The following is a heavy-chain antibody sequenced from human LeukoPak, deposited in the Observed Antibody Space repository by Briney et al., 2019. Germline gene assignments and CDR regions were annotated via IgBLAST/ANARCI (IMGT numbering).Heavy chain of an antibody. D-gene: IGHD1-26*01. CDR2: INHSGST. V-gene: IGHV4-34*01. CDR3: ARHGNWSGLEFDY. Sequence: SETLSLTCAVYGGSFSGYYWSWIRQPPGKGLEWIGEINHSGSTNYNPSLRSRVTISVDTSKNQFSLKLSSVTAADTAVYYCARHGNWSGLEFDYWGQGTLVTVSS. CDR1: GGSFSGYY. J-gene: IGHJ4*02.